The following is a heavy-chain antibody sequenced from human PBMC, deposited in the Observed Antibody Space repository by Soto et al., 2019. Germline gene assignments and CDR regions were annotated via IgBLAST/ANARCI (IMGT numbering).Heavy chain of an antibody. Sequence: GGSLRLSCAASGFTFTTYWMNWVRQAPGKGLEWVANIKENGSEKYYVDSVKGRFTISRDNSKNTLYLQMNSLRAEDTAVYYCARVDVNYGEPDYWGQGTLVTVSS. CDR2: IKENGSEK. J-gene: IGHJ4*02. D-gene: IGHD4-17*01. CDR1: GFTFTTYW. CDR3: ARVDVNYGEPDY. V-gene: IGHV3-7*03.